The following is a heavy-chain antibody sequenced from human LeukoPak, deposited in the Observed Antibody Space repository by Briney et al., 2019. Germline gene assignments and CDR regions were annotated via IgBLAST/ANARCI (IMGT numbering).Heavy chain of an antibody. J-gene: IGHJ3*02. CDR2: IYPKSGDT. D-gene: IGHD6-13*01. Sequence: ASVKVSCKASGYTFTDYYMRWVRQAPGQGLEWMGYIYPKSGDTNYEKKFQGRVTMTRDTSMNTVYMELTRLRSDDTAVYYCARDEAADGTNALDIWGQGTMVTVSS. CDR1: GYTFTDYY. V-gene: IGHV1-2*02. CDR3: ARDEAADGTNALDI.